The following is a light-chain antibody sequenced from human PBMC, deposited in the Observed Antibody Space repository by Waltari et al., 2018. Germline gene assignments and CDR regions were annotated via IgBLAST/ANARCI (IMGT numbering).Light chain of an antibody. CDR2: WAS. CDR3: QQYYNTPYT. CDR1: HVLSFTSNNKNY. Sequence: DIVMNQSTDSLAVSLGEQATISCKYSHVLSFTSNNKNYLAWYQQKPGQPPKLLLYWASTRESGVPDRFSGSGSGTDFTLTIFSLQAEDVAVYYCQQYYNTPYTFGRGTKVEI. J-gene: IGKJ2*01. V-gene: IGKV4-1*01.